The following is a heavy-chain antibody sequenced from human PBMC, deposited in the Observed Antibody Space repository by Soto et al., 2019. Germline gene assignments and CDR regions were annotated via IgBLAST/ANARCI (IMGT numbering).Heavy chain of an antibody. V-gene: IGHV1-24*01. Sequence: ASVKVSCKVSGYTLTELSMHWVRQAPGKGLEWMGGFDPEDGETIYAQKFQGRVTMAEDTSTDTAYMELSSLRSEDTAVYYCATGPSLAAAGTDFDYWGQGTLVTVSS. CDR2: FDPEDGET. CDR3: ATGPSLAAAGTDFDY. J-gene: IGHJ4*02. CDR1: GYTLTELS. D-gene: IGHD6-13*01.